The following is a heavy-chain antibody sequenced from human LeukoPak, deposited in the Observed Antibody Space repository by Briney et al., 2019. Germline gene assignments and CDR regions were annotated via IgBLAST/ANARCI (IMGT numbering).Heavy chain of an antibody. V-gene: IGHV3-74*01. CDR2: INSDGRST. J-gene: IGHJ4*02. D-gene: IGHD3-22*01. CDR3: ARHSSGYYHYDY. Sequence: GGSLRLSCAASGFTFSSYWMHWVRQAPGKGLVWVSRINSDGRSTSYADSVKGRFTISRDNSKNTLHLQMNSLRAEDTAVYYCARHSSGYYHYDYWGPGTPVSVAS. CDR1: GFTFSSYW.